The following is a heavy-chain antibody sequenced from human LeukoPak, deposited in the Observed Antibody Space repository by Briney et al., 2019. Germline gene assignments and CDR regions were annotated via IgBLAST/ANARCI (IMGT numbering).Heavy chain of an antibody. Sequence: ASVKVSCKASGYTFTSYGISWVRQAPGQGLEWMGWISAYNGNTNYAQKLQGRVTMTRDMSTSTVYMELSSLRSEDTAVYYCARDAPSIVVVAATGWFDPWGQGILVTVSS. CDR2: ISAYNGNT. J-gene: IGHJ5*02. CDR1: GYTFTSYG. V-gene: IGHV1-18*01. D-gene: IGHD2-2*01. CDR3: ARDAPSIVVVAATGWFDP.